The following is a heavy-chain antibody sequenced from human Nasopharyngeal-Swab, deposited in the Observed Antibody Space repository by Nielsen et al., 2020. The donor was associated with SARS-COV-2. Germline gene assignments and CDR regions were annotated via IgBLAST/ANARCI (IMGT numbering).Heavy chain of an antibody. D-gene: IGHD1-26*01. Sequence: VRQAPGKELEWVAVISYDGSNKYYADSVKGRFTISRDNSKNTLYLQMNSLRAEDTAVYYCARDRVSGSYVDYWGQGTLVTVSS. CDR2: ISYDGSNK. J-gene: IGHJ4*02. CDR3: ARDRVSGSYVDY. V-gene: IGHV3-30-3*01.